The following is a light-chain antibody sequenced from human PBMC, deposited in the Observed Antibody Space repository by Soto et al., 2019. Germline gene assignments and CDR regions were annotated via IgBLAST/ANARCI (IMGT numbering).Light chain of an antibody. Sequence: DIQMTQSPSTLPASVGDRVTITCRASQSISSWLAWYQQKPGKAPKLLIYTASNLKSGVPSRFSGSGSGTEFGLTFSSLQPDDFATYYCQEYNSYSGLTFGGGTKVEIK. CDR1: QSISSW. J-gene: IGKJ4*01. CDR3: QEYNSYSGLT. V-gene: IGKV1-5*03. CDR2: TAS.